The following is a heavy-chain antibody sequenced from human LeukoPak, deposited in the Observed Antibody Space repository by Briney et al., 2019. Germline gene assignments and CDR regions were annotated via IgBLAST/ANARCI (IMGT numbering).Heavy chain of an antibody. CDR3: ARNYDFWSGTYYYYYGMDV. Sequence: SQTLTLTCTVSGGSISSGDYYWSWIRQPPGKGLEWIGYMYYSGSTYYNPSLKSRVTISVDTSKNQFSLKLSSVTAADTAVYYYARNYDFWSGTYYYYYGMDVWGQGTTVTVSS. CDR1: GGSISSGDYY. D-gene: IGHD3-3*01. CDR2: MYYSGST. J-gene: IGHJ6*02. V-gene: IGHV4-30-4*01.